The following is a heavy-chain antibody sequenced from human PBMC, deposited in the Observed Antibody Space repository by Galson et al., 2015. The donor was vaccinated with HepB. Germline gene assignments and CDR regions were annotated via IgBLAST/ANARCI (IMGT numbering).Heavy chain of an antibody. CDR3: VRVAGGGASADDS. V-gene: IGHV3-48*02. Sequence: SLRLPCAASGFPFRRYSLSWARQAAGQGLEWVAYISWTFSNPEHDYADSVKGRFTISRDDATQSVFQQMNSLSDEDTAVYFCVRVAGGGASADDSWGQGTLVTVSS. CDR1: GFPFRRYS. J-gene: IGHJ4*02. D-gene: IGHD2-21*01. CDR2: ISWTFSNP.